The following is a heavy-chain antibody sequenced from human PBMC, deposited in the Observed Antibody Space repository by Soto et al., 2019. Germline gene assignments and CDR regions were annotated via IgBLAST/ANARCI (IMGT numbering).Heavy chain of an antibody. CDR3: ARDHGYDYVWGSYRY. Sequence: GASVKVSCKASGYTFTSYGISWVRQAPGQGLEWMGWISAYNGNTNYAQKLQGRVTMTTDTSTSTAYMELRSLRSDDTAVYYCARDHGYDYVWGSYRYWGQGTLVTVSS. J-gene: IGHJ4*02. CDR1: GYTFTSYG. V-gene: IGHV1-18*01. CDR2: ISAYNGNT. D-gene: IGHD3-16*02.